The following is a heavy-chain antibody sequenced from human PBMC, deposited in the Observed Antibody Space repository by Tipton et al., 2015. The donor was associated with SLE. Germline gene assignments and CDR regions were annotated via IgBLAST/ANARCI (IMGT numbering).Heavy chain of an antibody. V-gene: IGHV4-34*09. J-gene: IGHJ3*02. D-gene: IGHD3-3*02. CDR3: ARAGSIYGADAFDI. Sequence: TLSLTCAVYGGSLSGYYWTWIRQSPNKGLEWIGESDHTGNTNYNPSLNSRVTISLDTSKNQFSLKLTSVTAADAAVYYCARAGSIYGADAFDIWGHGTLVSVSS. CDR1: GGSLSGYY. CDR2: SDHTGNT.